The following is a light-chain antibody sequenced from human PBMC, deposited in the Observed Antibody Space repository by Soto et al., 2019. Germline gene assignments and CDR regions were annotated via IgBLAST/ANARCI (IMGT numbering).Light chain of an antibody. Sequence: DIQMTQSPSSLSASVGDRVNITCRASQSISTYLNWYHQKPGKAPKLLIYAASNLQSGVPSRFSGSGSGTDFTLTISSLQPEDFATYFCQQSYSTPPWTFGQGTKVDIK. V-gene: IGKV1-39*01. J-gene: IGKJ1*01. CDR1: QSISTY. CDR3: QQSYSTPPWT. CDR2: AAS.